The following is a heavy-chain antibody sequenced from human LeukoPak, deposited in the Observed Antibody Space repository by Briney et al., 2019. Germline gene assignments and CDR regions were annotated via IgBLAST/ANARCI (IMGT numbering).Heavy chain of an antibody. V-gene: IGHV4-30-2*01. CDR1: GGSISSGGYS. D-gene: IGHD2-21*01. CDR2: IYHSGST. CDR3: ARGNLIYFDY. Sequence: SQTLSLTCAVSGGSISSGGYSWSWTRQPPGKGLEWIGYIYHSGSTYYNPSLKSRVTISVDRSKNQFSLKLSSVTAADTAVYYCARGNLIYFDYWGQGTLVTVSS. J-gene: IGHJ4*02.